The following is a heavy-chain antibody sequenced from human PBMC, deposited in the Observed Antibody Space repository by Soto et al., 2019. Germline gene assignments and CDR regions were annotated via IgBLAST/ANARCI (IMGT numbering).Heavy chain of an antibody. Sequence: GGSLRLSCAASGLTFTRYSMNWVRQAPGKGLEWVSSISSTTNYIYYGDSMKGRFTISRDNAKNSLYLEMNSLRAEDTAVYYCARESEDFTSNFDYWGQGTLVTVSS. V-gene: IGHV3-21*06. CDR2: ISSTTNYI. CDR1: GLTFTRYS. CDR3: ARESEDFTSNFDY. J-gene: IGHJ4*02.